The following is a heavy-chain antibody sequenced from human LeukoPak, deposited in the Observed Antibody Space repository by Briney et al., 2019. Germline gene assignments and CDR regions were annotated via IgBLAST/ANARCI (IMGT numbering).Heavy chain of an antibody. CDR3: ASLEGMFGY. D-gene: IGHD3-10*02. CDR2: INPSGGST. V-gene: IGHV1-46*01. J-gene: IGHJ4*02. CDR1: GGTFTSYA. Sequence: WASVKVSCKASGGTFTSYAISWVRQAPGEGLEWMGIINPSGGSTSYAQKFQGRVTMTRDMSTSTVYMELSSLRSEDTAVYYCASLEGMFGYWGQGTLVTVSS.